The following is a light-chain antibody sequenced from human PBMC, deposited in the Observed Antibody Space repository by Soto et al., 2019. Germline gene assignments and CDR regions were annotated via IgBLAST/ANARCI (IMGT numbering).Light chain of an antibody. CDR3: QQYGSSPWT. CDR1: QSVSSSY. V-gene: IGKV3-20*01. Sequence: EIVLTRSPGTLSLSPGERATVSCRASQSVSSSYLAWYQQKPGQAPRLLIYGASSRATGIPDRFSGSGSGTDFTLTISRLEPEDFAVYYCQQYGSSPWTFGQGTKVDI. J-gene: IGKJ1*01. CDR2: GAS.